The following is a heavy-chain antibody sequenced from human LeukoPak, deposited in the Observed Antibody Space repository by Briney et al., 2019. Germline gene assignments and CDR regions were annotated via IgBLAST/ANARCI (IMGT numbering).Heavy chain of an antibody. CDR1: GGSISSRSYY. CDR2: IYYTGIT. CDR3: ARVDIAVVPASSFDY. Sequence: SETLSLTCTVSGGSISSRSYYWGWIRQPPGKGLEWIGSIYYTGITYYNPSLKSRVTISVDTSKNQFSLKLNSVTAADTAVYYCARVDIAVVPASSFDYWGQGTLVTVSS. D-gene: IGHD2-2*03. V-gene: IGHV4-39*07. J-gene: IGHJ4*02.